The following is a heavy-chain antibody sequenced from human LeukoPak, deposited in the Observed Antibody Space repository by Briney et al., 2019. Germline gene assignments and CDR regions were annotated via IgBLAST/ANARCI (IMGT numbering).Heavy chain of an antibody. J-gene: IGHJ5*02. CDR3: AKDAMRYCSGGSCYLWFDP. CDR2: ISWNSGSI. Sequence: GRSLRLSCAASGFTFDDYAMHWVRQAPGKGLEWVSGISWNSGSIGYADSVKGRFTISRDNAKNSLYLQMNSLRAEDTALYYCAKDAMRYCSGGSCYLWFDPWGQGTLVTVSS. CDR1: GFTFDDYA. D-gene: IGHD2-15*01. V-gene: IGHV3-9*01.